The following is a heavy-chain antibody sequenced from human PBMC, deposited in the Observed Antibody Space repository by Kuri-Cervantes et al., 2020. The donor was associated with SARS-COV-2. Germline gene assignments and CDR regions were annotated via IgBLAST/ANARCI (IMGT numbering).Heavy chain of an antibody. Sequence: SETLSLTCIVSGDSMDSVYYYWSWIRQPPGKGLEWIGYTLYSGSPYYNPSLKSRLSISVDTSKNQFSLKLSSVTAADTAVYYCARRESSRAFDYWGQGTLVTVSS. CDR2: TLYSGSP. D-gene: IGHD6-6*01. CDR1: GDSMDSVYYY. CDR3: ARRESSRAFDY. J-gene: IGHJ4*02. V-gene: IGHV4-30-4*01.